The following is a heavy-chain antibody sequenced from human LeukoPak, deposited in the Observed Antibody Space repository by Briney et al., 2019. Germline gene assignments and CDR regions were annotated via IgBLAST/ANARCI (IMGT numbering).Heavy chain of an antibody. CDR2: ISYDGSNK. J-gene: IGHJ4*02. D-gene: IGHD3-16*01. Sequence: GGSLRLSCAASGFTFSSYAMPWVRQAPGKGLEWVAVISYDGSNKYYADSVKGRFTISRDNSKNTLYLQMNSLRAEDTAVYYCARDWESYWGQGTLVTVSS. CDR1: GFTFSSYA. CDR3: ARDWESY. V-gene: IGHV3-30-3*01.